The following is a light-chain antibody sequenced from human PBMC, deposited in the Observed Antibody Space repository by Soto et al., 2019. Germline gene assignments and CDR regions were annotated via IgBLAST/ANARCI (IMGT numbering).Light chain of an antibody. CDR3: CSYAGSYTLV. CDR2: DVS. Sequence: QSALTQPRSVSGSPGQSVTISCTRTSSDVGGYNYVSWYQQHPGKAPKLMIYDVSKRPSGVPDLFSGSKSGNTASLTISGLQAEDEADYYCCSYAGSYTLVFGGGTKVTVL. V-gene: IGLV2-11*01. CDR1: SSDVGGYNY. J-gene: IGLJ2*01.